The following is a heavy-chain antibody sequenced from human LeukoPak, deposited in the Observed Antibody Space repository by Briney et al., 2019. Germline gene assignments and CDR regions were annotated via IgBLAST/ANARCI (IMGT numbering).Heavy chain of an antibody. V-gene: IGHV3-23*01. J-gene: IGHJ4*02. CDR2: ISGSGGST. CDR1: GFTFSSYA. Sequence: GGSLRLSRAASGFTFSSYAMSWVRQAPGKGLEWVSAISGSGGSTYYADSVKGRFTISRDNSKNTLYLQMNSLRAEDTAVYYCAKELRFLEWLLSYYFDYWGQGTLVTVSS. CDR3: AKELRFLEWLLSYYFDY. D-gene: IGHD3-3*01.